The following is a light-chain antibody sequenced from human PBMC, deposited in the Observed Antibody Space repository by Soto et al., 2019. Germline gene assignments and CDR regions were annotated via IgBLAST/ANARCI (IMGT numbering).Light chain of an antibody. CDR2: GAS. CDR1: QSISSN. J-gene: IGKJ1*01. Sequence: EIVMTQSPATLSVSPGERATLSCRASQSISSNLAWYQLKPGQAPRLLIYGASTRATGIPARFSGSGSGTEFTLTISSLQSEDFAVYYCQHYNNWPRTFGQGTKVEIK. V-gene: IGKV3-15*01. CDR3: QHYNNWPRT.